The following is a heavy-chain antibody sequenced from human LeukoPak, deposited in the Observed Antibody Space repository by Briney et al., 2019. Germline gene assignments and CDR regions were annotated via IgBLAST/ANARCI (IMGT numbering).Heavy chain of an antibody. J-gene: IGHJ5*01. V-gene: IGHV1-2*02. CDR1: GYTFTSYG. CDR2: INPNSGGT. CDR3: AREQSAIRGTPVAGDWFDS. D-gene: IGHD6-19*01. Sequence: EASVKVSCKASGYTFTSYGISWVRQAPGQGLEWMGWINPNSGGTDYAQKFQGRVTMTTDTSISTAYMELTRLTSYDTAVYYCAREQSAIRGTPVAGDWFDSWGQGTLVTVSS.